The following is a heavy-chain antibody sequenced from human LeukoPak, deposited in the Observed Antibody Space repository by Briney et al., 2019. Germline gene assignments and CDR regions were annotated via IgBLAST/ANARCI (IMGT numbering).Heavy chain of an antibody. CDR2: MNPNSGNT. D-gene: IGHD3-3*01. CDR1: GYTFTSYD. Sequence: ASVKVSCKASGYTFTSYDINWVRQAPGQGLEWMGWMNPNSGNTGYAQKFQGRVTMTRNTSISTAYMELSSLRSEDTAVYYCARSLTIFGVVLTSYYYGMDVWGQGTTVTVSS. J-gene: IGHJ6*02. V-gene: IGHV1-8*01. CDR3: ARSLTIFGVVLTSYYYGMDV.